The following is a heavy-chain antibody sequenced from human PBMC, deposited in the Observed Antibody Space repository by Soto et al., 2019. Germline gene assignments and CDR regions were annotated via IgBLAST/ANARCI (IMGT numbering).Heavy chain of an antibody. V-gene: IGHV1-3*01. CDR2: INAGNGNT. D-gene: IGHD3-9*01. Sequence: QVQLVQSGAEVKKPGASVKVSCKASGYTFTSYAMHWVRQAPGQRLEWMGWINAGNGNTKYSQKFQGRVTITRDTSASTAYMELSSLRSEDTAVYYCARDSGLQYFDWLLHRPNWFDPWGQGTLVTVSS. CDR1: GYTFTSYA. CDR3: ARDSGLQYFDWLLHRPNWFDP. J-gene: IGHJ5*02.